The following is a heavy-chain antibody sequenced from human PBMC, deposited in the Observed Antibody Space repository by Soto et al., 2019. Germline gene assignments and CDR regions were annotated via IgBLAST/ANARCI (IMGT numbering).Heavy chain of an antibody. CDR1: GDSITNYA. J-gene: IGHJ5*02. CDR3: AREDSSGGVHWLDP. V-gene: IGHV4-59*01. Sequence: VQLQESGPGLVKPSETLSLICSVSGDSITNYAWTWIRQPPGKGLEWIGYIYDSGTTNYNPSLKTSVTMSIERSKRFLSLNLRSVNAADTAVYYCAREDSSGGVHWLDPWGQGILVTVSS. CDR2: IYDSGTT. D-gene: IGHD6-25*01.